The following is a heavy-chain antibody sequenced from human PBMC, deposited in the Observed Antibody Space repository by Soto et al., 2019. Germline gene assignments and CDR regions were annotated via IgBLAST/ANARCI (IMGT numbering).Heavy chain of an antibody. V-gene: IGHV4-34*01. Sequence: PSETLSLTCAVYGGSFSGYYWSWIRQPPGKGLEWIGEINHSGSTNYNPSLKSRVTIPVDTSKNQFSLKLSSVTAADTAVYYCARAKTLKRYCSGGSCRRVLDYWGQGTLVTVSS. CDR1: GGSFSGYY. J-gene: IGHJ4*02. CDR3: ARAKTLKRYCSGGSCRRVLDY. D-gene: IGHD2-15*01. CDR2: INHSGST.